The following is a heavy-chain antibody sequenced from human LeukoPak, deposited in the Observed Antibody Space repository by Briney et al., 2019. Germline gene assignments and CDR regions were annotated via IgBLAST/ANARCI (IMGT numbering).Heavy chain of an antibody. CDR2: ISYSGNT. V-gene: IGHV4-59*08. CDR1: GGSIRRDY. D-gene: IGHD4-17*01. J-gene: IGHJ4*02. Sequence: ASETLSLTCTVSGGSIRRDYWSWIRQPPGKGLEWIGYISYSGNTNYIPSLKSRVTISLDTSKSQFSLRLSSVTAADTAVYYCARLKTVLLQDTWAYYIDYWGPGTLVAVSS. CDR3: ARLKTVLLQDTWAYYIDY.